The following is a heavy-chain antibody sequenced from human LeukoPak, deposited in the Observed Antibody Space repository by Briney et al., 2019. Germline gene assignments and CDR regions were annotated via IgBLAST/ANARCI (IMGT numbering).Heavy chain of an antibody. D-gene: IGHD1-26*01. Sequence: GGSLRLSCAASGFTFSSYGMTWVRQAPGKGLEWVSVISGSGGSTYYADSVKGRFTISRDNSKNTLYLQMNSLRAEDTAVYYCAAEPIVGSYYEPMFDYWGQGTLVTVSS. CDR3: AAEPIVGSYYEPMFDY. CDR2: ISGSGGST. V-gene: IGHV3-23*01. J-gene: IGHJ4*02. CDR1: GFTFSSYG.